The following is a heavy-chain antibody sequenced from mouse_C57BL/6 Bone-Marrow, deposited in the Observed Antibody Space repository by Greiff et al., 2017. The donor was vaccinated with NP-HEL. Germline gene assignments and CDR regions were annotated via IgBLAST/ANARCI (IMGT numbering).Heavy chain of an antibody. CDR1: GYTFTDYY. CDR3: ARKDYATWFAY. D-gene: IGHD1-1*02. J-gene: IGHJ3*01. CDR2: INPYNGGT. Sequence: EVQLQQSGPVLVKPGASVKMSCKASGYTFTDYYMNWVKQSHGKSLEWIGVINPYNGGTSYNQKFKGKATLTVDKSSSTAYMELNSLTSEDSAVYYCARKDYATWFAYWGQGTLVTVSA. V-gene: IGHV1-19*01.